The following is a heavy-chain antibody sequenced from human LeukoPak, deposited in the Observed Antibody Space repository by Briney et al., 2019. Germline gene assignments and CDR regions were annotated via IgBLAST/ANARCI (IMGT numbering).Heavy chain of an antibody. CDR1: GFTFSSYA. CDR2: ISYDGSNK. D-gene: IGHD3-9*01. CDR3: ARGAEALRYFDWLLPTSSFDY. Sequence: GGSLRLSCAASGFTFSSYAMHWVRQAPGKGLEWVAVISYDGSNKYYADSVKGRFTISRDNSKNTLYLQMNSLRAEDTAVYYCARGAEALRYFDWLLPTSSFDYWGQGTLVTVSS. V-gene: IGHV3-30*04. J-gene: IGHJ4*02.